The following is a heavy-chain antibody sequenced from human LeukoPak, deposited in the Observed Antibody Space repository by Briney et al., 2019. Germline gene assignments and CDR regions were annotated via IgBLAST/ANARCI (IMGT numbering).Heavy chain of an antibody. CDR3: ARGIRRYSGYATAPYYFDY. CDR1: GGSFSGYY. Sequence: PSETLSLTCAVYGGSFSGYYWSWIRQPPGKGLEWIGEINHSGSTNYNPSLKSRVTISVDTYKNQFSLKLSSVTAADTAVYYCARGIRRYSGYATAPYYFDYWGQGTLVTVSS. J-gene: IGHJ4*02. V-gene: IGHV4-34*01. CDR2: INHSGST. D-gene: IGHD5-12*01.